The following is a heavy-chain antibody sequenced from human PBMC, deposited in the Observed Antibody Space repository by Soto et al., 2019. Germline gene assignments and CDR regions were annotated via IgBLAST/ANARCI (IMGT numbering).Heavy chain of an antibody. CDR2: IKSKTNGETT. CDR1: GFTFSNAW. CDR3: ATDDPINKS. J-gene: IGHJ5*02. V-gene: IGHV3-15*01. Sequence: EVQLVESGGGLVQPGGSLRLSCAASGFTFSNAWMSWVRQAPGKGLEWVGRIKSKTNGETTDYAAPVKGRFTISRDDSKNTLYLQMNSLKTDDTAVYYCATDDPINKSWGQGTLVTVSS.